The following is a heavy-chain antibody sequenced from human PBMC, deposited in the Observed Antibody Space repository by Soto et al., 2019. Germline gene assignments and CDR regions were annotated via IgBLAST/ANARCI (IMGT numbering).Heavy chain of an antibody. D-gene: IGHD1-1*01. Sequence: QVQLQESGPGLVTPSGTLSLTCAVSAGSISSNNWWSWVRQPPGKGLEWIGEIYHDGNTHYNPSLKSRVTISVDKSKNHFALILSSLTAADTAVYYCAKLDGGGYWGQGTLVTVSS. J-gene: IGHJ4*02. CDR2: IYHDGNT. CDR3: AKLDGGGY. CDR1: AGSISSNNW. V-gene: IGHV4-4*02.